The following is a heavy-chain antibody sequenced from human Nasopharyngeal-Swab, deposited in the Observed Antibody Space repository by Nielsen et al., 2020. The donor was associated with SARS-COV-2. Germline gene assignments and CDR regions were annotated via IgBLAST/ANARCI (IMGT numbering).Heavy chain of an antibody. CDR2: FDPEDGET. V-gene: IGHV1-24*01. J-gene: IGHJ6*02. D-gene: IGHD2-15*01. CDR3: ATAPAVVVVAATRDYYYYGMDV. CDR1: GYTLTELS. Sequence: ASVKVSCKVSGYTLTELSIHWVLQAPGKGLEWMGGFDPEDGETIYAQKFQGRVTMTEDTSTDTAYMELSSLRSEDTAVYYCATAPAVVVVAATRDYYYYGMDVWGQGTTVTVSS.